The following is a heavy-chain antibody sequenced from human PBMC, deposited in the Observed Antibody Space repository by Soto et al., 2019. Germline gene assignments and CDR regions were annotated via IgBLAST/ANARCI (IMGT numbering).Heavy chain of an antibody. CDR3: ARVTTFYDILTSSYALNYFDY. Sequence: LRLSCAASGFSVTSNYMTWVRQAPWKGMECVSVIYAGGNTYYPDSVKGRFTISSDNSKNTLFLQMNNLRAEHTAVYYCARVTTFYDILTSSYALNYFDYWGQGTRVTVSS. D-gene: IGHD3-9*01. J-gene: IGHJ4*02. CDR1: GFSVTSNY. CDR2: IYAGGNT. V-gene: IGHV3-53*01.